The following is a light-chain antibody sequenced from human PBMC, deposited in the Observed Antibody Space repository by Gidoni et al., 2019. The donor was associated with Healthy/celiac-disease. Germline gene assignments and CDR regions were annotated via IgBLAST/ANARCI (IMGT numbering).Light chain of an antibody. J-gene: IGKJ2*01. CDR2: GAS. V-gene: IGKV3-15*01. CDR1: QSVSSN. CDR3: QQYNNWPYT. Sequence: EIVMTQSPATLSVSPGDRATLSCRASQSVSSNLAWYQQKPGQAPRLLIYGASTRATGIPARFSGSGSGTEFTLTISSLQSEDFAVYYCQQYNNWPYTFXXXTKLEIK.